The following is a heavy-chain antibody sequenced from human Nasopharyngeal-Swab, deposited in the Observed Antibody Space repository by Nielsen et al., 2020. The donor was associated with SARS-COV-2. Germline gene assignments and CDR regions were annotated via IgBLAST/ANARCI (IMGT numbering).Heavy chain of an antibody. J-gene: IGHJ5*02. CDR1: GGSISSGGYY. CDR3: AREVALIAAAGAREDWFDP. D-gene: IGHD6-13*01. CDR2: IYYSGST. Sequence: SETLSLTCTVSGGSISSGGYYWSWIRQHPGKGLEWIGYIYYSGSTYYNPSLKSRVTISVDTSKNQFSLKLSSVTAADTAVYYCAREVALIAAAGAREDWFDPWGQGILVTVSS. V-gene: IGHV4-31*03.